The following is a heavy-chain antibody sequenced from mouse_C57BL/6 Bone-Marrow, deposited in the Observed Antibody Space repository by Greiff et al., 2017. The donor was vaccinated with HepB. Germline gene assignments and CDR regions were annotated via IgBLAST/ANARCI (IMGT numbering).Heavy chain of an antibody. CDR1: GFSLTSYA. CDR2: IWTGGGT. J-gene: IGHJ1*03. D-gene: IGHD1-1*01. V-gene: IGHV2-9-1*01. CDR3: ARSYYYGSSSYWYFDV. Sequence: QVQLQQSGPGLVAPSQSLSITCTVSGFSLTSYAMSWVRQPPGKGLEWLGVIWTGGGTNYNSALKSRLSISKDNSKSQVFLKMNSLQTDDTARYYCARSYYYGSSSYWYFDVWGTGTTVTVSS.